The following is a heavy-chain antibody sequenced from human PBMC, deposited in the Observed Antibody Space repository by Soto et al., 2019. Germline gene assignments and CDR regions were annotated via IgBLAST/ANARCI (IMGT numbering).Heavy chain of an antibody. J-gene: IGHJ4*02. CDR3: AKDPSRDGYNSLFDY. V-gene: IGHV3-30*18. Sequence: GGSLRLSCAVSGFTFSSYGMHWVRQAPGKGLEWVAVISYDGSNKYYADSVKGRFTISRDNSKNTLYLQMNSLRAEDTAVYYCAKDPSRDGYNSLFDYWGQGTLVTVSS. D-gene: IGHD5-12*01. CDR1: GFTFSSYG. CDR2: ISYDGSNK.